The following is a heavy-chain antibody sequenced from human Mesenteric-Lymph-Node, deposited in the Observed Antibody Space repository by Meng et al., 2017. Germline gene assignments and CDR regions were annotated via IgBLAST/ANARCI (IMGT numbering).Heavy chain of an antibody. V-gene: IGHV4-31*03. D-gene: IGHD3-22*01. CDR1: GGSISSGGHS. Sequence: QVQLQESGPGLGKHSQNLSRTGTVSGGSISSGGHSWSWIRQHPGKGLEWIAYIYYSGSTYYNPSLKSRVILSVDTSKNQFSLKLSSVTAADTAVYYCARVDSSGYFLDYWGQGTLVTVSS. CDR3: ARVDSSGYFLDY. CDR2: IYYSGST. J-gene: IGHJ4*01.